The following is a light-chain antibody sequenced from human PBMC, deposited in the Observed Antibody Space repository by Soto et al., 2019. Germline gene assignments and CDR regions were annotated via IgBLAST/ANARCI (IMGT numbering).Light chain of an antibody. J-gene: IGKJ5*01. CDR2: AAS. CDR3: QQSYSTPIT. CDR1: QSISSY. Sequence: DIQMTQSPSSLSASVGDRVTITCRASQSISSYLNWYQQKPGKAPKLLIYAASSLQSGVPSRFSGGRSGTYFTLTISSLQPEDFATYYCQQSYSTPITFGQGTRLEIK. V-gene: IGKV1-39*01.